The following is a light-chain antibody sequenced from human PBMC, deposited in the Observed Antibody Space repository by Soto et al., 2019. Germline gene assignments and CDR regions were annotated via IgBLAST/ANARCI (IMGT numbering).Light chain of an antibody. V-gene: IGKV1-5*01. CDR2: AAS. J-gene: IGKJ5*01. CDR1: QSISSW. Sequence: DIQMTQSPSTLSASVGDRVTITCRASQSISSWLAWYQQKPGKPPKRLIYAASSLQSGVPSRFSGSGSGTDFTLTITRLEPEDSAVYFCQQYTGPPTTFGQGTRLEIK. CDR3: QQYTGPPTT.